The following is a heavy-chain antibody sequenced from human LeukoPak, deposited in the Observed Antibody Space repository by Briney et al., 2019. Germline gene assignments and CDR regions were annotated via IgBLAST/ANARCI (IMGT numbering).Heavy chain of an antibody. V-gene: IGHV3-7*04. CDR1: GFTFSSIW. CDR2: IKEDGSDK. J-gene: IGHJ4*02. CDR3: ARELNWDADY. Sequence: PGGSLRLSCATSGFTFSSIWMSWVRQAPGKRLEWVAHIKEDGSDKYYVDSVKGRFTISRDNAKNSLYLQMNSLRDEDTAVYYCARELNWDADYWGQGTLVTVSS. D-gene: IGHD1-1*01.